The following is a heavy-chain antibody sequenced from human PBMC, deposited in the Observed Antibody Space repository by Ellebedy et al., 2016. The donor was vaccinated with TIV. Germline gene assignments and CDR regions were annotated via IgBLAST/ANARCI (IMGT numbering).Heavy chain of an antibody. Sequence: ASVKVSXKASGYTFTSYAMHWVRQAPGQGLEWMGWISAYNGNTNYAQKLQGRVTMTTDTSTSTAYMELRSLRSDDTAVYYCARYPYIVGATGSDYWGQGTLVTVSS. CDR3: ARYPYIVGATGSDY. V-gene: IGHV1-18*01. D-gene: IGHD1-26*01. J-gene: IGHJ4*02. CDR2: ISAYNGNT. CDR1: GYTFTSYA.